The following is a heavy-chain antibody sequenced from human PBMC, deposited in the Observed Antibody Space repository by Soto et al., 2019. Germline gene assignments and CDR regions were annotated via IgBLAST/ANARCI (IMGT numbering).Heavy chain of an antibody. CDR2: IGAADDP. Sequence: GGSLRLSCVGSGFFFNNYGMHWVRQVRGKGLEWVSAIGAADDPYYSVSVKGRFIVSRDNAQKSLYLQMNNLRAADTAVYFCARAYTGQLPRRGDYYYALTVWDRGTTVTVSS. CDR3: ARAYTGQLPRRGDYYYALTV. V-gene: IGHV3-13*05. J-gene: IGHJ6*02. D-gene: IGHD2-2*01. CDR1: GFFFNNYG.